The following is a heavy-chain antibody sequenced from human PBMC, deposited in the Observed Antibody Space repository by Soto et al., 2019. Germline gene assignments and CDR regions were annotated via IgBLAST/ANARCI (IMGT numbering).Heavy chain of an antibody. D-gene: IGHD4-4*01. CDR1: GGSISSYY. CDR3: ARDKYSNGEFDY. CDR2: IHYSGTT. Sequence: TSETLSLTCSVSGGSISSYYWNWIRQSPGKGLEWIGYIHYSGTTKYNPSLKSRVTISADTSNDQFSLRLSSVTAADTAVYYCARDKYSNGEFDYWGHGTLVTVSS. J-gene: IGHJ4*01. V-gene: IGHV4-59*01.